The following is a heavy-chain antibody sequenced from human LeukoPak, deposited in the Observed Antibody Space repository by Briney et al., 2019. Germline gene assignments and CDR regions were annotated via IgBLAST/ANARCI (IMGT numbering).Heavy chain of an antibody. CDR1: GGTFSSYA. Sequence: GASVKVSCKASGGTFSSYAISWVRQAPGQGLKWMGGIIPIFGTANYAQKFQGRVTITTDESTSTAYMELSSLRSEDTAVYYCARGEVEVRGVIIVGWFDPWGQGTLVTVSS. V-gene: IGHV1-69*05. CDR3: ARGEVEVRGVIIVGWFDP. CDR2: IIPIFGTA. J-gene: IGHJ5*02. D-gene: IGHD3-10*01.